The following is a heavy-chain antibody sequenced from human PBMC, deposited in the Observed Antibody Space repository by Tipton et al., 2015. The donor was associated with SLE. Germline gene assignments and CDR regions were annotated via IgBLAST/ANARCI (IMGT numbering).Heavy chain of an antibody. CDR2: IHDSGST. D-gene: IGHD6-6*01. Sequence: TLSLNCTVSGGSISSHYWSWIRQPPGKGLEWIGYIHDSGSTIYNSSLKSRVTMSIGTSNNQFSPKLTSVTAADTAVYYCARGGCSSCWFDPWGQGTLVTVSS. CDR1: GGSISSHY. V-gene: IGHV4-59*11. CDR3: ARGGCSSCWFDP. J-gene: IGHJ5*02.